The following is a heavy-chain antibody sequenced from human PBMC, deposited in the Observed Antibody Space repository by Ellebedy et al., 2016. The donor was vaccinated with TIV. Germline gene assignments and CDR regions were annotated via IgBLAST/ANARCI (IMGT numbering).Heavy chain of an antibody. CDR1: GFIFRDYY. J-gene: IGHJ4*02. D-gene: IGHD6-19*01. Sequence: GESLKISCEASGFIFRDYYMSWIRQAPGKGLEWISEISSSGDTLYYADSIKGRFTISRDNAKNSLYLQMNSLRAEDTAVYYCAGGISVVGTSLGFWGQGTLVTVSS. CDR3: AGGISVVGTSLGF. CDR2: ISSSGDTL. V-gene: IGHV3-11*01.